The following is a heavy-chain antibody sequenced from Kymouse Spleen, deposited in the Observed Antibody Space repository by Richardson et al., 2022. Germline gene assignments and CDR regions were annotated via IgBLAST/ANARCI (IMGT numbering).Heavy chain of an antibody. CDR2: IYSGGST. V-gene: IGHV3-53*01. CDR3: AREGSDIVVVPAASYFDL. Sequence: EVQLVESGGGLIQPGGSLRLSCAASGFTVSSNYMSWVRQAPGKGLEWVSVIYSGGSTYYADSVKGRFTISRDNSKNTLYLQMNSLRAEDTAVYYCAREGSDIVVVPAASYFDLWGRGTLVTVSS. CDR1: GFTVSSNY. J-gene: IGHJ2*01. D-gene: IGHD2-2*02.